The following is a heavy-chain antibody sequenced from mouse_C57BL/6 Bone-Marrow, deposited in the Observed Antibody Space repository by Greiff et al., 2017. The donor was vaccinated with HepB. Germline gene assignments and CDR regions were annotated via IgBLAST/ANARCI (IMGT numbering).Heavy chain of an antibody. CDR1: GYSITSGYY. Sequence: DVQLQESGPGLVKPSQSLSLTCSVTGYSITSGYYWNWIRQFPGNKLEWMGYISYDGSNNYNPSLKNRISITRDTSKNQFFLKLNSVTTEDTATYYCARAFITTVVATSHFDVLGTGTTVTVSS. V-gene: IGHV3-6*01. CDR2: ISYDGSN. CDR3: ARAFITTVVATSHFDV. J-gene: IGHJ1*03. D-gene: IGHD1-1*01.